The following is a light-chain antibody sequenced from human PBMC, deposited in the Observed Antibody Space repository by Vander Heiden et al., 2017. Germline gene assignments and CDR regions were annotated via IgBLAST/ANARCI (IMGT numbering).Light chain of an antibody. CDR2: DVN. Sequence: QSALTQSASVSGSPGQSITISCTGTSSDVGGYNYVSWYQQHPGKAPKLMIYDVNNRPSGVSNRFSGSKSGNTASLTISGLQAEDEADYYCSSYTSSSLWVFGGGTKLTVL. V-gene: IGLV2-14*01. J-gene: IGLJ3*02. CDR1: SSDVGGYNY. CDR3: SSYTSSSLWV.